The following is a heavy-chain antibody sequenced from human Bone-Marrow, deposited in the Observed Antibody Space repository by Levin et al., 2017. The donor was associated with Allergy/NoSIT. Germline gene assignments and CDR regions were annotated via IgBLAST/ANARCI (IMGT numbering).Heavy chain of an antibody. Sequence: KPSETLSLTCAVSRASVTNENWWTWVRQTPGKGLEWIGEISHSGTTKYNPSFRSRVAISLDQSKNHFSLNLLSVTAADTAVYYCARDARFENSEDNFFDPWGRGTLVTVSS. J-gene: IGHJ5*02. V-gene: IGHV4-4*02. CDR3: ARDARFENSEDNFFDP. D-gene: IGHD3-10*01. CDR2: ISHSGTT. CDR1: RASVTNENW.